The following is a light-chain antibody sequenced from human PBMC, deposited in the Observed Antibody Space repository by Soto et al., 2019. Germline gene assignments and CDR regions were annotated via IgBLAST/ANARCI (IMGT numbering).Light chain of an antibody. V-gene: IGKV1-9*01. CDR1: QDISSH. J-gene: IGKJ4*01. Sequence: DIQLTQSPSFLSASVGDRVTITCRASQDISSHLAWYQQKPGKAPKLLIYAASTLQSGVPSGFGGSGSGTAFTLTITSLQPEDFATYCCQQVKTYPLTFGGGTKVEIK. CDR2: AAS. CDR3: QQVKTYPLT.